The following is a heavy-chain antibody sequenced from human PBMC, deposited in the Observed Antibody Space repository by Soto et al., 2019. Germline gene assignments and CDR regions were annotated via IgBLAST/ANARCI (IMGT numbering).Heavy chain of an antibody. CDR3: ARSSGVSETYRNWFDP. J-gene: IGHJ5*02. Sequence: EVQLVESGGGLVKPGGSLRLSCAASGFTFSNHNMNWVRQAPGKGLEWVSCINPTSAYIYYGDSVKGRFTISRDNAKNSVYLHMDSLRDEDTAVYYCARSSGVSETYRNWFDPWGQGTLVTVSS. CDR1: GFTFSNHN. D-gene: IGHD1-26*01. CDR2: INPTSAYI. V-gene: IGHV3-21*01.